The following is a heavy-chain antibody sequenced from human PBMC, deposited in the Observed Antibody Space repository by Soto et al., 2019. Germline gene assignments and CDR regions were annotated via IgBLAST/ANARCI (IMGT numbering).Heavy chain of an antibody. CDR3: AREEEYNSSPPDY. Sequence: GGSLRLSCAASGFTFSTSEMYWVRQAPGKGLEWVALISYDGSNKYYGDSVKGRFTISRDNSKNTLYLQMNSLRDEDTAVYYCAREEEYNSSPPDYWGQGTLVTVSS. D-gene: IGHD1-20*01. CDR2: ISYDGSNK. CDR1: GFTFSTSE. J-gene: IGHJ4*02. V-gene: IGHV3-30*03.